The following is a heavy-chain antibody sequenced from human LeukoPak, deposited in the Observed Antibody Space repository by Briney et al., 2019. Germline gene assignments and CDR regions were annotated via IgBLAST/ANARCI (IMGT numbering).Heavy chain of an antibody. V-gene: IGHV4-38-2*02. Sequence: WETLSLTCTVSGYSISSGYYWGWIRQPPGKGLEWIGSIYHSGSTYYNPSLKSRVTISVDTSKNQFSLKLSSVTAADTAVYYCARTGYSSGWYGDYFDYWGQGTLVTVSS. CDR1: GYSISSGYY. D-gene: IGHD6-19*01. J-gene: IGHJ4*02. CDR2: IYHSGST. CDR3: ARTGYSSGWYGDYFDY.